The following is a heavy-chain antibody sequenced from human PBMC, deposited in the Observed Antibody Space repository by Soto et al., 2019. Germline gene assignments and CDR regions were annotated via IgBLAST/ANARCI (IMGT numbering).Heavy chain of an antibody. CDR2: INPNSGGT. CDR1: GYTFTGYY. J-gene: IGHJ6*02. V-gene: IGHV1-2*02. CDR3: AREGGWLQFNYYYGMDV. Sequence: ASVKVSCKASGYTFTGYYMHWVRQAPGQGLEWMGWINPNSGGTNYAQKFQGRVTVTRDTSISTAYMELSRLRSDDTAVYYCAREGGWLQFNYYYGMDVWGQGTTVTVSS. D-gene: IGHD5-12*01.